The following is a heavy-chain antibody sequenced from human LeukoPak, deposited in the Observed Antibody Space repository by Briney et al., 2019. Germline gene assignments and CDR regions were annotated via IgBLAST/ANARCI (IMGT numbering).Heavy chain of an antibody. V-gene: IGHV4-38-2*01. D-gene: IGHD4-17*01. CDR2: MYHSGSS. J-gene: IGHJ4*02. CDR3: AKVGAYGDYARHDY. CDR1: GYSISSGYY. Sequence: SETLSLTCDVSGYSISSGYYWAWIRQPPGKGLEWIGGMYHSGSSYYNPSLKSRITLSVDTPKNQFSLKLSSVTAADTAVYYCAKVGAYGDYARHDYWGQGTLVTVSS.